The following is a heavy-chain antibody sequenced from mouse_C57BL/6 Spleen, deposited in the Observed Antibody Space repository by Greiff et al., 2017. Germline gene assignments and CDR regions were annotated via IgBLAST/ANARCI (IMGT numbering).Heavy chain of an antibody. J-gene: IGHJ4*01. Sequence: VQLQQSGAELVKPGASVKISCKASGYAFSSYWMNWVKQRPGKGLEWIGQIYPGDGDTNYNGKFKGKATLTADKSSSTAYMQLSSLTSEDSAVYFCAREGYYGYDNYAMDYWGQGTSVTVSS. CDR2: IYPGDGDT. D-gene: IGHD2-2*01. CDR3: AREGYYGYDNYAMDY. CDR1: GYAFSSYW. V-gene: IGHV1-80*01.